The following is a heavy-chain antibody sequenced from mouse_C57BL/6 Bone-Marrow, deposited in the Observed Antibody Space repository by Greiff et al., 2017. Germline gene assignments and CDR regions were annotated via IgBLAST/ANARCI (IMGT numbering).Heavy chain of an antibody. CDR3: ARHERYYDYEGYFDY. D-gene: IGHD2-4*01. Sequence: VKLVESGAELVKPGASVKLSCKASGYIFTEYTIHWVKQRSGQGLEWIGWFYPGSGSIKYNERFKDKATLTADKSSNTVYMELSRLTSEDSAFYFCARHERYYDYEGYFDYWGQGTTLTVSS. V-gene: IGHV1-62-2*01. CDR2: FYPGSGSI. CDR1: GYIFTEYT. J-gene: IGHJ2*01.